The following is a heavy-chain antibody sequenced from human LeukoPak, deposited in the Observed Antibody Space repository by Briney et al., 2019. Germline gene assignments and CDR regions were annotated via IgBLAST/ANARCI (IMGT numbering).Heavy chain of an antibody. D-gene: IGHD4-17*01. J-gene: IGHJ1*01. CDR1: GFTFSSYE. Sequence: GGSLRLSCAASGFTFSSYEMNWVRQAPGKGLEWVSYISSSGSTIYYADSVKGRFTISRDNAKSSLYLQMNSLRAEDTAVYYCARVPATVSDEYFQHWGQGTLVTVSS. V-gene: IGHV3-48*03. CDR2: ISSSGSTI. CDR3: ARVPATVSDEYFQH.